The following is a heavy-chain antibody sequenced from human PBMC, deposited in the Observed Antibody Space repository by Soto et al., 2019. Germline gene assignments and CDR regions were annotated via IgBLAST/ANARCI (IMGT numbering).Heavy chain of an antibody. CDR1: GGTFSSYA. J-gene: IGHJ4*02. D-gene: IGHD4-17*01. Sequence: QVQLVRSGAEVKKPGSSVKVSCKASGGTFSSYAISWVRQAPGQGLEWMGGIIPIFGTANYAQKFQGRVTITADESTGTAYMELSSLRSEDTAVYYCARPRNPNYGDVDFDYWGQGTLVTVSS. CDR3: ARPRNPNYGDVDFDY. CDR2: IIPIFGTA. V-gene: IGHV1-69*12.